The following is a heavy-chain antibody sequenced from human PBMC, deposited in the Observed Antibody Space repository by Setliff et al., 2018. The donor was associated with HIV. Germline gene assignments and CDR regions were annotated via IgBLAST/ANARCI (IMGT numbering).Heavy chain of an antibody. V-gene: IGHV4-4*08. CDR1: GGSRSTYY. CDR3: ARFMHYSDAIWVLYRENYFDS. Sequence: PSETLSLTCTVSGGSRSTYYWSWIRQPPGKGLEWIGYIYTSGSTDYNPSLKSRVTISEDTYTRQFSLKLTSVTAADTAVYYCARFMHYSDAIWVLYRENYFDSWGQGTMVTVSS. D-gene: IGHD3-22*01. CDR2: IYTSGST. J-gene: IGHJ4*03.